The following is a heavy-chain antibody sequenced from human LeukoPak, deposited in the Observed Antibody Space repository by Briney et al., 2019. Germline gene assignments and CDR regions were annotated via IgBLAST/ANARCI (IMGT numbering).Heavy chain of an antibody. D-gene: IGHD6-13*01. CDR1: GGSNSSYY. J-gene: IGHJ5*02. V-gene: IGHV4-4*09. CDR3: AREYSSSWYGRWFDP. Sequence: SETLSLTCTVSGGSNSSYYWSWIRQPPGKGLEWIGYIYTSGSTNYNPSLKSRVTISVDTSKNQFSLKLSSVTAADTAVYYCAREYSSSWYGRWFDPWGQGTLVTVSS. CDR2: IYTSGST.